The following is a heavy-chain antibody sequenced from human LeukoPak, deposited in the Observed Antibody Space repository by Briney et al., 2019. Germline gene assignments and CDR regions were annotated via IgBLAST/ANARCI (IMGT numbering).Heavy chain of an antibody. D-gene: IGHD6-13*01. V-gene: IGHV4-61*01. Sequence: PSETLSLTCTVSGGSISSGSYYWSWIRQPPGKGLEWIGYIYYSGSTNYNPSLKSRVTISVDTSKNQFSLKLSSVTAADTAVYYCAGQGIAAAIGMDVWGKGTTVTVSS. CDR1: GGSISSGSYY. CDR3: AGQGIAAAIGMDV. J-gene: IGHJ6*04. CDR2: IYYSGST.